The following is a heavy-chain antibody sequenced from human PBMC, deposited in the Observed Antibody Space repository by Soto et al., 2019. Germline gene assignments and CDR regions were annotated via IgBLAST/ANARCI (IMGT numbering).Heavy chain of an antibody. D-gene: IGHD2-21*01. Sequence: GSVKVSCKASGYIFPRYGISWVRQAPGQGLEWMGCSSNYNGNTNYAQKLQGRVTMTTDTHTRTAYVDLRSLRANDTDVYYCARDRRPRTGSSLLTLDAFDIRGQGTMVTVS. J-gene: IGHJ3*02. V-gene: IGHV1-18*01. CDR1: GYIFPRYG. CDR2: SSNYNGNT. CDR3: ARDRRPRTGSSLLTLDAFDI.